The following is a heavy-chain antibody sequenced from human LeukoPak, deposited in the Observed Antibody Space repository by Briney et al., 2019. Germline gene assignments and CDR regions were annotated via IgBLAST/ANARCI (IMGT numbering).Heavy chain of an antibody. CDR1: GLTFRSYG. CDR2: ISGNGGGT. D-gene: IGHD1-26*01. CDR3: ARHEVRGATTTFDY. V-gene: IGHV3-23*01. Sequence: GGSLRLSCAASGLTFRSYGMSWVRQAPGKGLERVSGISGNGGGTKYADSVKGRFTISRDNSKNTLYLQMSSLRAEDTAIYYCARHEVRGATTTFDYWGQGTLVTVSS. J-gene: IGHJ4*02.